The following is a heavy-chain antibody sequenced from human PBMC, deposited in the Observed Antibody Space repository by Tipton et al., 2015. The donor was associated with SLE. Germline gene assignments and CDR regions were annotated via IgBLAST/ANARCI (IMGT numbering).Heavy chain of an antibody. J-gene: IGHJ3*02. CDR1: GGSISSYY. D-gene: IGHD3-3*01. Sequence: TLSLTCTVSGGSISSYYWSWIRQPPGKGLEWIGYIYYSGSTNYNPSLKSRVTISVDTSKNQFSLKLSSVTAADTAVHYCARDDPDFWAFDIWGQGTMVTVSS. CDR3: ARDDPDFWAFDI. V-gene: IGHV4-59*01. CDR2: IYYSGST.